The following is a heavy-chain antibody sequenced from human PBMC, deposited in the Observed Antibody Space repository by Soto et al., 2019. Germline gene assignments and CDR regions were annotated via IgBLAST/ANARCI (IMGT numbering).Heavy chain of an antibody. CDR3: ARPPPTGSYLVS. D-gene: IGHD1-26*01. CDR1: VFMFRSYA. CDR2: IWYDGSTK. V-gene: IGHV3-33*01. Sequence: GWSLRLSCSASVFMFRSYAMHWCRQAPGKGLEWVAGIWYDGSTKYYGDSVKGRYSISRDNSKNMLDLQMNSLRAEDTAVFYCARPPPTGSYLVSWGQGTLVTVSS. J-gene: IGHJ4*02.